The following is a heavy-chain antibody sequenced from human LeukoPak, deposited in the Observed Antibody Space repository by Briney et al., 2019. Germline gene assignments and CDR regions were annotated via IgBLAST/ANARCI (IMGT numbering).Heavy chain of an antibody. J-gene: IGHJ4*02. CDR1: GGSISSHY. CDR3: ARSNSYGIFDY. V-gene: IGHV4-59*11. Sequence: SETLSLTCTVSGGSISSHYWSWIRQPPGKGLEWIGYIYYSGSTNYNPSLKSRVTISVDTSKNQFSLKLSSVTAADTAVYYCARSNSYGIFDYWGQGTLVTVSS. D-gene: IGHD5-18*01. CDR2: IYYSGST.